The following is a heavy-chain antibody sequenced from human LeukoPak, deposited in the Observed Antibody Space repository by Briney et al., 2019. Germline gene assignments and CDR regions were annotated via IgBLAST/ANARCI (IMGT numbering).Heavy chain of an antibody. CDR3: AREHRSSKYFDS. D-gene: IGHD6-6*01. J-gene: IGHJ4*02. CDR1: GGSISSRNYY. CDR2: ISDSGNT. Sequence: PSETLSLTCTVSGGSISSRNYYWGWIRQPPGEGLEWIGKISDSGNTYYSPSLRSRVTISVDTSKNEFSLKMNSVTAADTAVYYCAREHRSSKYFDSWGQGALMIVSS. V-gene: IGHV4-39*02.